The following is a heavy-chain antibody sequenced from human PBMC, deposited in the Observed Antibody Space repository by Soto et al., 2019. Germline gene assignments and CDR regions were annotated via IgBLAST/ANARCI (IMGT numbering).Heavy chain of an antibody. V-gene: IGHV4-34*01. CDR1: GGSFSGYY. Sequence: QVQLQQWGAGLLKPSETLSLTCAVYGGSFSGYYWSWIRQPPGKGLEWIGEINHSGSTNYNPSLTSRVTISVDTSKNQFSLKLSSVTAADTAVYYCARGHRAAAGTKYYYYYYMDVWGKGTTVTVSS. J-gene: IGHJ6*03. CDR3: ARGHRAAAGTKYYYYYYMDV. CDR2: INHSGST. D-gene: IGHD6-13*01.